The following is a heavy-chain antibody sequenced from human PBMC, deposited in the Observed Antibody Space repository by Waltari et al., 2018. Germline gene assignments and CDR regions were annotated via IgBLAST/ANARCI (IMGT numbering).Heavy chain of an antibody. Sequence: QVQLQESGPGLVKPSETLSLTCTVSGGSISSHYWSWIRQPPGKGLEWIGYIYYSGSTNSNPALKSRVTISVDTSKNQFSLKLSSVTAADTAVYYCARGVDDFWSGYYSWFDPWGQGTLVTVSS. CDR2: IYYSGST. V-gene: IGHV4-59*11. CDR3: ARGVDDFWSGYYSWFDP. D-gene: IGHD3-3*01. J-gene: IGHJ5*02. CDR1: GGSISSHY.